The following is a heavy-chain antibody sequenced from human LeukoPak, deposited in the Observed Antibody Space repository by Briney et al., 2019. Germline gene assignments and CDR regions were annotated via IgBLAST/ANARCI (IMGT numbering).Heavy chain of an antibody. Sequence: SVKVSCKASGGTFSGYAISWVRQAPGQGLEWMGGIIPIFGTANYAQKFQGRVTITADESTSTAYMELSSLRSEDTAVYYCACCSSTSCPTGDWYFDLWGRGTLVTVSS. D-gene: IGHD2-2*01. V-gene: IGHV1-69*13. CDR2: IIPIFGTA. CDR3: ACCSSTSCPTGDWYFDL. CDR1: GGTFSGYA. J-gene: IGHJ2*01.